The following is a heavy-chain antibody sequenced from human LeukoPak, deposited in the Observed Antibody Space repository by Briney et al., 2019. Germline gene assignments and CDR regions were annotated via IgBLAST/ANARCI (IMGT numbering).Heavy chain of an antibody. CDR3: ARVRVPSRVLLPYFDY. J-gene: IGHJ4*02. V-gene: IGHV3-30*03. D-gene: IGHD3-10*01. CDR2: MSYDGSNK. Sequence: GGSLRLSCVASGFAYSIYSLHWVRQAPGKGLEWVAAMSYDGSNKHYADSVKGRFSISRDMSKNTVFLQMAGLKTEDTAVYYCARVRVPSRVLLPYFDYWGRGTLVTVSS. CDR1: GFAYSIYS.